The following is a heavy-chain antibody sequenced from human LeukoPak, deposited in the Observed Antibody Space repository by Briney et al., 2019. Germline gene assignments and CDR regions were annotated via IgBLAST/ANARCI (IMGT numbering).Heavy chain of an antibody. CDR1: GFTFSTYA. V-gene: IGHV3-23*01. D-gene: IGHD3-22*01. CDR3: AKDGYYDSSAYYYVRYFDL. CDR2: MSGSGGST. J-gene: IGHJ2*01. Sequence: PGGSLRLSCAASGFTFSTYAMSWVRQAPGRGLEWVSAMSGSGGSTYYADSVKGRFTISRDNSKNTLYLQMNSLRAEDTAVYYCAKDGYYDSSAYYYVRYFDLWGRGTLVTVSS.